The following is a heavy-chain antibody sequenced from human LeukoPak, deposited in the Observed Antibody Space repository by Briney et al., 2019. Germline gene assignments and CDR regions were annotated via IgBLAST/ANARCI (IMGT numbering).Heavy chain of an antibody. D-gene: IGHD3-22*01. Sequence: GESLKISCKGSGYSFTSYWIGWVRQMPGKGLEWMGIIYPGDSDTRYSPSFQGQVTISADKSISTAYLRWSSLKASDTAMYYCARQYYDSSGYYPYFDYWGQGTLVTVSS. J-gene: IGHJ4*02. V-gene: IGHV5-51*01. CDR2: IYPGDSDT. CDR3: ARQYYDSSGYYPYFDY. CDR1: GYSFTSYW.